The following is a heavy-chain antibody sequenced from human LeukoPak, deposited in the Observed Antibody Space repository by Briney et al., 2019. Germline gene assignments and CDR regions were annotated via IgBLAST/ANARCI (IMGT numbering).Heavy chain of an antibody. CDR1: GDSVSSNSAA. Sequence: SQTLSLTCAISGDSVSSNSAAWTWIRQSPSRGLEWLERTYYRSKWYNDYAVSVKSRITINADTSKNQFSLQLNSVTPEDTAVYYCARAEYSGSLYFDYWGQGTLVTVSS. D-gene: IGHD1-26*01. CDR2: TYYRSKWYN. V-gene: IGHV6-1*01. CDR3: ARAEYSGSLYFDY. J-gene: IGHJ4*02.